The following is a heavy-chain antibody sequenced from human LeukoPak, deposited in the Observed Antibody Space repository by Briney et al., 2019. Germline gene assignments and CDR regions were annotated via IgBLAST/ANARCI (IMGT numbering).Heavy chain of an antibody. CDR1: GFTVSSNY. CDR2: IYSGGST. J-gene: IGHJ4*02. CDR3: ARDDAGYGGYY. V-gene: IGHV3-66*01. D-gene: IGHD4-23*01. Sequence: PGGSLRLSCAASGFTVSSNYMSWVRQAPGKGLEWVSVIYSGGSTYYADSVKGRFTISRDNSKNTLYLQMNSVRAEDTAVYYCARDDAGYGGYYWGQGTLVTVSS.